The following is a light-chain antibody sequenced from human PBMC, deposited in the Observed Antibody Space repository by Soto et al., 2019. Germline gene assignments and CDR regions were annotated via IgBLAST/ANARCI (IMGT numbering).Light chain of an antibody. CDR2: EGS. CDR1: SSDVGSYNL. CDR3: CSYAGSSTFVL. V-gene: IGLV2-23*03. Sequence: QSALTQPASVSGSPGQSITISCTGTSSDVGSYNLVSWYQQHPGKAPKLTIYEGSKRPSGVSNRFSGSKSGNTASLTISGLQAEDEADYYCCSYAGSSTFVLFGGGTKLTVL. J-gene: IGLJ2*01.